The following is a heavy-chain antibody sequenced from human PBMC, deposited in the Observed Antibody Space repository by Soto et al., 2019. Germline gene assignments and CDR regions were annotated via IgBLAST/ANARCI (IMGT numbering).Heavy chain of an antibody. CDR2: IMPVFRTP. D-gene: IGHD2-21*02. J-gene: IGHJ6*02. CDR1: GGTFRTAA. Sequence: QVHLEQSGAEVKKPGSSVKVSCKASGGTFRTAAISWVRQAPGQGLEWLGGIMPVFRTPDYAQKFQGRVTITADESSSTAYMELSGLRSDDTAVYYCARVTARPQLGGNYYYILDVWGQGTTITVSS. CDR3: ARVTARPQLGGNYYYILDV. V-gene: IGHV1-69*12.